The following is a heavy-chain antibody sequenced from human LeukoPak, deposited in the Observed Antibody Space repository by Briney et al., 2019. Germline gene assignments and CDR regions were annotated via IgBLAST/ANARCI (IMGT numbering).Heavy chain of an antibody. D-gene: IGHD3-22*01. J-gene: IGHJ4*02. CDR1: GFTFSDYY. CDR2: ISSSGSTI. V-gene: IGHV3-11*04. Sequence: KAGGSLRLSCAASGFTFSDYYMSWIRQAPGKGLGWVSYISSSGSTIYYADSVKGRFTISRDNAKNSLYLQMNSLRAEDTAVYYCARGGDIYYDSSGHQDYWGQGTLVTVSS. CDR3: ARGGDIYYDSSGHQDY.